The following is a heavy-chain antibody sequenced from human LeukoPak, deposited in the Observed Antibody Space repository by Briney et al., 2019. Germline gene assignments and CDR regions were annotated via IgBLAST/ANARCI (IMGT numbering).Heavy chain of an antibody. J-gene: IGHJ6*03. V-gene: IGHV4-59*11. Sequence: SETLSLTCTVSGGSISSHYWSWIRQPPGKGLEWIGYIYYSGSTNYNPSLKSRVTISVDTSKNQFSLKLSSVTAADTAVYYCARDHEGSGYESGSGYYYYYYMDVWGKGTTVTVSS. D-gene: IGHD5-12*01. CDR2: IYYSGST. CDR1: GGSISSHY. CDR3: ARDHEGSGYESGSGYYYYYYMDV.